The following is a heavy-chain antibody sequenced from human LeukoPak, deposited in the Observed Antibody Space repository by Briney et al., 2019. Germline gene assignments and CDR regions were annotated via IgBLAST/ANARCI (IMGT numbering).Heavy chain of an antibody. CDR2: INHSGTT. Sequence: SETLSLTCAVSGGSLSGHYCNWIRQPPGKGLEWIGEINHSGTTNYEPSLRGRVAISVDTSNNQCFLRLTSVTAADTAVYYCARDPCSRSSCPLRYWGQGTQVTVSS. CDR3: ARDPCSRSSCPLRY. V-gene: IGHV4-34*01. CDR1: GGSLSGHY. D-gene: IGHD6-13*01. J-gene: IGHJ4*02.